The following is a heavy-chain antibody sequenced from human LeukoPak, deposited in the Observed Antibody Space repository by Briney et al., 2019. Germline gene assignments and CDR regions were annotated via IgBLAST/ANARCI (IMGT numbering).Heavy chain of an antibody. CDR3: ARDRGRYYDSRGFYWGYYFDS. CDR1: GFTFSSYG. J-gene: IGHJ4*02. Sequence: GGSLRLSCAASGFTFSSYGMHWVRQAPGKGLEWVSAISGSGDSTYYADSVKGRFTISRDNSKDTLYLQMSSVRVDDTAVYYCARDRGRYYDSRGFYWGYYFDSWGQGILVTVST. V-gene: IGHV3-23*01. CDR2: ISGSGDST. D-gene: IGHD3-22*01.